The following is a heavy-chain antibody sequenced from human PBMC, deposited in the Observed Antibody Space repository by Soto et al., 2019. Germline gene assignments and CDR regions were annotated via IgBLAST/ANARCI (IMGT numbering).Heavy chain of an antibody. Sequence: PEGSLRLSCAASGFTFSSYGMHWARQAPGKGLEWVAVISYDGSNKYYADSVKGRFTISRDNSKNTLYLQMNSLRAEDTAVYYCADYTDLTRGDSLAYWGKGPLV. CDR2: ISYDGSNK. CDR3: ADYTDLTRGDSLAY. D-gene: IGHD3-3*01. J-gene: IGHJ4*02. V-gene: IGHV3-30*03. CDR1: GFTFSSYG.